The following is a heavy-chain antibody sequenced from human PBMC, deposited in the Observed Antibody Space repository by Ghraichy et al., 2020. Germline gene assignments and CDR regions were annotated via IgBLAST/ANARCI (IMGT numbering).Heavy chain of an antibody. CDR3: AKDLDGYSYGYGAFDY. J-gene: IGHJ4*02. CDR1: GFTFSSYA. D-gene: IGHD5-18*01. Sequence: GESLNISCAASGFTFSSYAMSWVRQAPGKGLEWVSAISGSGGSTYYADSVKGRFTISRDNSKNTLYLQMNSLRAEDTAVYYCAKDLDGYSYGYGAFDYWGQGTLVTVSS. V-gene: IGHV3-23*01. CDR2: ISGSGGST.